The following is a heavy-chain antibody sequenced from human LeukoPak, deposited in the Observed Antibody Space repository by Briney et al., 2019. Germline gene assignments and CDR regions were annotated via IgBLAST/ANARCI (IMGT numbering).Heavy chain of an antibody. CDR1: GGSFSGYY. V-gene: IGHV4-34*01. CDR2: INHSGST. J-gene: IGHJ4*02. Sequence: SETLSLTCAVCGGSFSGYYWSWIRQPPGKGLEWIGEINHSGSTNYNPSLKSRVTLSVDTSKNQFSLKLSSVTAADTAVYYCARPAITGVIFGVAHRGYFDYWGQGTLVTVSS. D-gene: IGHD3-3*01. CDR3: ARPAITGVIFGVAHRGYFDY.